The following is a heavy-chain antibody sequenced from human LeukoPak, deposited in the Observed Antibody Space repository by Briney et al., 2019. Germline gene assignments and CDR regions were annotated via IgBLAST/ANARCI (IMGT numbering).Heavy chain of an antibody. D-gene: IGHD3-10*01. CDR1: AGSISSYY. J-gene: IGHJ4*02. CDR3: VGVSGSYSSGDY. V-gene: IGHV4-59*01. Sequence: SETLSLTCSVSAGSISSYYWSWIRQPPGKGLEWIGYIYYTGSSNYNPSLKSRVTISLDMSKNQFSLKLSSVTAADTAVYYCVGVSGSYSSGDYWGQGTPVTVS. CDR2: IYYTGSS.